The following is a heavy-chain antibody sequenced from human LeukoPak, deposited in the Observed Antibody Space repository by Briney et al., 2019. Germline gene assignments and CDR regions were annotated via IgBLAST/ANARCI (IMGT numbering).Heavy chain of an antibody. D-gene: IGHD3-22*01. CDR1: GYTFTGYY. CDR3: ARADYYDSSGYYSRSAFDI. Sequence: ASVKVSCKASGYTFTGYYMHWVRQAPGQGLEWMGWINPNSGGTNYAQKFQGRVTMTRDTSISTAYMELSRLRSDDAAVYYCARADYYDSSGYYSRSAFDIWGQGTMVTVSS. CDR2: INPNSGGT. V-gene: IGHV1-2*02. J-gene: IGHJ3*02.